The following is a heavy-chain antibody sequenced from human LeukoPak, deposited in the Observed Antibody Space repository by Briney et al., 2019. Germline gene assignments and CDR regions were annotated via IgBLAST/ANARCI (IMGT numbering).Heavy chain of an antibody. D-gene: IGHD3-10*01. CDR1: GFTFSSYW. V-gene: IGHV3-7*03. J-gene: IGHJ6*04. CDR3: AVQGGSGSYSSCYYYYGMDV. CDR2: IKQDGSEK. Sequence: GGSLRLSCAASGFTFSSYWMSWVRQAPGKGLEWVANIKQDGSEKYYVDSVKGRFTISRDNAKNSLYLQMNSLRAEDTAVYYCAVQGGSGSYSSCYYYYGMDVWGKGTTVTVSS.